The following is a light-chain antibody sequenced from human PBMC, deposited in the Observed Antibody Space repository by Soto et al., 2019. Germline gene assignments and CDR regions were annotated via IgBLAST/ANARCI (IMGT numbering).Light chain of an antibody. J-gene: IGKJ5*01. CDR3: QHSKTNSLPIT. CDR2: TAS. CDR1: QGISTS. V-gene: IGKV1-12*01. Sequence: DIQMTQSPSSVSASVGDRVTITCRAGQGISTSLAWYQQKPGAAPKLLMYTASSLQDGVPSRFSGSGSGTDFTLTISSLQPEDFATYYCQHSKTNSLPITFGQGTRLDIK.